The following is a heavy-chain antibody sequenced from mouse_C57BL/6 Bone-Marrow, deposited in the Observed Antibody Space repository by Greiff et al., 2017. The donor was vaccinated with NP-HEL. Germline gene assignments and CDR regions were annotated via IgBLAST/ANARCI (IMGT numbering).Heavy chain of an antibody. CDR2: ISDGGSYT. CDR1: GFTFSSYA. D-gene: IGHD1-1*01. Sequence: EVQRVESGGGLVKPGGSLKLSCAASGFTFSSYAMSWVRQTPEKRLEWVATISDGGSYTYYPDNVKGRFTISRDNAKNNLYLQMSHLKSEDTAMYYCASFITTPFAYWGQGTLVTVSA. CDR3: ASFITTPFAY. V-gene: IGHV5-4*01. J-gene: IGHJ3*01.